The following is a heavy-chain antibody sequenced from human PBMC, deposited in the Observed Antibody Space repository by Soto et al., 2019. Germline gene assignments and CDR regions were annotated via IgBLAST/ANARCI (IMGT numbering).Heavy chain of an antibody. J-gene: IGHJ3*02. Sequence: QVQLVESGGGVVQPGRSLRLSCAASGFTFSSYGMHWVRQAPGKGLEWVAVIWYDGSNKYYADSVKGRFTISRDNSKNTLYLQMNSLRAEDTAVYYCASALYYCGSGSPKDAFDIWGQGTMVTVSS. V-gene: IGHV3-33*01. CDR3: ASALYYCGSGSPKDAFDI. D-gene: IGHD3-10*01. CDR2: IWYDGSNK. CDR1: GFTFSSYG.